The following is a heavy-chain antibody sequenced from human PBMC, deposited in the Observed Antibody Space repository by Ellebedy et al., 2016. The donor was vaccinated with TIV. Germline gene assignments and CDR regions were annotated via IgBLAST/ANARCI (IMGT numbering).Heavy chain of an antibody. CDR3: ARDGRHLDDYFYNSMDV. J-gene: IGHJ6*02. V-gene: IGHV3-30*02. CDR2: VWFDGSLQ. CDR1: GFTFSNHV. Sequence: GESLKISCAASGFTFSNHVLHWVRQAPGKGLEWVALVWFDGSLQYYADSVRGRFSISRDNSKNTLYLQMNSLRVEDTAVYYCARDGRHLDDYFYNSMDVWGQGTTVTVSS. D-gene: IGHD1-14*01.